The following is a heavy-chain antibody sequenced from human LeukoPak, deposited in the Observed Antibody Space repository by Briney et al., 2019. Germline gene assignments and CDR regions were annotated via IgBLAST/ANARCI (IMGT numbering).Heavy chain of an antibody. CDR2: ISPDGSTT. J-gene: IGHJ4*02. V-gene: IGHV3-74*03. Sequence: GGSLRLSCAASGFTFSRYWMHWVRHAPGKGLMWVSRISPDGSTTLYADSVKGRFTISRDNSKNTLNLQMNSLRAEDTAVYYCTTWSSQFDYWGQGTLVTVSS. D-gene: IGHD6-6*01. CDR1: GFTFSRYW. CDR3: TTWSSQFDY.